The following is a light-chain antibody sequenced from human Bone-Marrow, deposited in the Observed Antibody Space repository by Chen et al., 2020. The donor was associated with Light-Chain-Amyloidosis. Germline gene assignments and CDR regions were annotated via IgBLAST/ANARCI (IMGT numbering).Light chain of an antibody. Sequence: ELALTQSPGTLSVSPGERTTLFCRASQSVGNNFLAWYQQKPGQSPRLLIYRASARATGTPDRFSGSGSGTDFNLTGTRLEPDDSAVYYCQQYANSPITFGQGTRLEI. CDR3: QQYANSPIT. CDR2: RAS. V-gene: IGKV3-20*01. CDR1: QSVGNNF. J-gene: IGKJ5*01.